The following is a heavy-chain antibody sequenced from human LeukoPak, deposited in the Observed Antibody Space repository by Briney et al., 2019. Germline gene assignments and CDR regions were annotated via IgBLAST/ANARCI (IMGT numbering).Heavy chain of an antibody. D-gene: IGHD5-12*01. J-gene: IGHJ6*03. V-gene: IGHV1-18*01. CDR2: ISAYNGNT. Sequence: GASVKVSCKASGYTFTSYGISWVRQAPGQGLEWMGWISAYNGNTNYAQKLQGRVTMTTDTSTSTAYMELRSLRSDDTAVHYCARGGAPKRERHSYYYYYYMDVWGKGTTVTVSS. CDR3: ARGGAPKRERHSYYYYYYMDV. CDR1: GYTFTSYG.